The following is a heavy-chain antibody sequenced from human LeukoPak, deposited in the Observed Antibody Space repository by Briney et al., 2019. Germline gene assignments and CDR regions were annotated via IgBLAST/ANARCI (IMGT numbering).Heavy chain of an antibody. Sequence: SETLSLTCTVSGGSISSYYWSWIRQPPGKGLEWIGYIYYSGSTNYNPSLKSRVTISVDTSKNQFSLKLSSVTAADTAVYYCAAGFGELSGDYWGQGTLVTVSS. CDR3: AAGFGELSGDY. V-gene: IGHV4-59*08. CDR1: GGSISSYY. J-gene: IGHJ4*02. D-gene: IGHD3-10*01. CDR2: IYYSGST.